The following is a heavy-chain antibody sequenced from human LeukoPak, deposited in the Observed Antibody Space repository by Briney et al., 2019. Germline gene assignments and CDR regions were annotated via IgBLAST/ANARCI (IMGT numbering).Heavy chain of an antibody. CDR3: ARPRGGSPVDY. J-gene: IGHJ4*02. V-gene: IGHV5-51*01. CDR1: GYSFTSYW. Sequence: GESLKISCETSGYSFTSYWIGWVRQMPGKGLEWMGIIYPGDSDTRYSPSLQGQVSISVDKSISTAYLQWSSLKASDTAMYYCARPRGGSPVDYWGQGTLVTVSS. CDR2: IYPGDSDT. D-gene: IGHD1-26*01.